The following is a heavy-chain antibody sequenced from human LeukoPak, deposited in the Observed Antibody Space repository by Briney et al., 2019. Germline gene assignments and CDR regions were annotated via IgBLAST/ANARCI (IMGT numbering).Heavy chain of an antibody. V-gene: IGHV1-69*13. J-gene: IGHJ4*02. D-gene: IGHD2-8*01. CDR3: ARGGYNGGYDY. CDR1: GYTFSSYG. CDR2: IIPIFGTA. Sequence: ASVKVSCKASGYTFSSYGISWVRQAPGQGLEWMGGIIPIFGTANYAQKFQGRVTITADESTSTAYMELSSLTSEDTAVYYCARGGYNGGYDYWGQGTLVTVSS.